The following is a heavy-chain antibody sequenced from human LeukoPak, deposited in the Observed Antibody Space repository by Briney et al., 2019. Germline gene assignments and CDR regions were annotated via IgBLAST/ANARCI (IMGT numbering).Heavy chain of an antibody. Sequence: SETLSLTCTVSGGSISSYYWSWIRQPPGKGLEWIGYIYYSGSTNYNPSLKSRVTISVDTSKSQFSLRLSSVTAADTAVYYCARMGPYYYYMDVWGKGTTVTVSS. J-gene: IGHJ6*03. V-gene: IGHV4-59*01. D-gene: IGHD3-16*01. CDR3: ARMGPYYYYMDV. CDR1: GGSISSYY. CDR2: IYYSGST.